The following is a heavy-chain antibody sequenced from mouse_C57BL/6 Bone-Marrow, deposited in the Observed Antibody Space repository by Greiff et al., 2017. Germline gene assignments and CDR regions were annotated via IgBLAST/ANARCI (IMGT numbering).Heavy chain of an antibody. J-gene: IGHJ2*01. CDR3: ARCGEIHMITTRYYFDY. Sequence: VQLQQSDAELVKPGASVKISCKVSGYTFTDHTIHWMKQRPEQGLEWIGYIYPRDGSTMYNEKFKGKATLTADKSSSTAYMQLNSLTSEDSAVYFCARCGEIHMITTRYYFDYGGQGTAPTVSS. CDR2: IYPRDGST. D-gene: IGHD2-4*01. V-gene: IGHV1-78*01. CDR1: GYTFTDHT.